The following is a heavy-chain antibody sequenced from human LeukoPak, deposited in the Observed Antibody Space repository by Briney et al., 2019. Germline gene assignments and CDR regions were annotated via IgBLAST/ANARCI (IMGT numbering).Heavy chain of an antibody. J-gene: IGHJ6*03. CDR1: GGSISSYY. V-gene: IGHV4-59*01. Sequence: SETLSLTCTVSGGSISSYYWNWIRHPPGKGLEWIGYMRFSGSTNYNPSLKSRVSISVATSKNQFSLKLTSVPAADTAVYYCARETSKFVSYYDYYMDVWGKGTTVTVSS. CDR3: ARETSKFVSYYDYYMDV. D-gene: IGHD4-11*01. CDR2: MRFSGST.